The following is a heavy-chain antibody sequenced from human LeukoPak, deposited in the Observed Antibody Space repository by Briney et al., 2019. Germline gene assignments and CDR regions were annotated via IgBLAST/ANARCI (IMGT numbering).Heavy chain of an antibody. CDR1: GFTFSSYG. J-gene: IGHJ4*02. CDR3: ARELLGYFDY. Sequence: GGSLRLSCAASGFTFSSYGMHWVRQAPGKGLEWVAVISYDGSNKYYADSVKGRFTISRDNSKNTLYLQMNSLRAEDTAVYYCARELLGYFDYWGQGTLVTVSS. D-gene: IGHD3-3*02. V-gene: IGHV3-30*03. CDR2: ISYDGSNK.